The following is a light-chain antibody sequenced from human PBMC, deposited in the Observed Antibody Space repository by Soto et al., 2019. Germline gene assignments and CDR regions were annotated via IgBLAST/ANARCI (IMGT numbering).Light chain of an antibody. CDR3: QPYYSTPRT. J-gene: IGKJ1*01. CDR1: QSVLYSSNNKNY. Sequence: DIVMTQSPDSLAVSLGERATINCKSSQSVLYSSNNKNYLAWYQQKPGQPPKLLIYWASTRESGVPDRFSGRGSGPDFTLTISRLQAEDVAVYYCQPYYSTPRTFGQGTKVEIK. CDR2: WAS. V-gene: IGKV4-1*01.